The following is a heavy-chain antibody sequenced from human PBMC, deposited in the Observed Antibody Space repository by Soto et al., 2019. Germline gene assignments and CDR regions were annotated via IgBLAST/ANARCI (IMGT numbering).Heavy chain of an antibody. Sequence: GGSLRLSCAASGFTFSSYEMNWVRRAPGKGLEWVSYISTGGSTIYYADSVKGRFTISRDNAKNSLYLQMNSLRAEDTAIYYCAREADGYNHKDYWGQGTLVTVSS. CDR3: AREADGYNHKDY. V-gene: IGHV3-48*03. CDR1: GFTFSSYE. D-gene: IGHD5-12*01. CDR2: ISTGGSTI. J-gene: IGHJ4*02.